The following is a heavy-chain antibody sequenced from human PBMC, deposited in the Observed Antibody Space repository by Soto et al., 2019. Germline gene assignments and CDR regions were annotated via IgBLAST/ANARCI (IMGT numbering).Heavy chain of an antibody. CDR1: GGSISSYY. J-gene: IGHJ6*03. V-gene: IGHV4-59*01. CDR3: ARDSSIYSYGYRGGLRLDYYYYMDV. CDR2: IYYSGST. D-gene: IGHD5-18*01. Sequence: QVQLQESGPGLVKPSETLSLTCTVSGGSISSYYWSWIRQPPGKGLEWIGYIYYSGSTNYNPSLKSRVTISVDTSKNQFSLKLSSVTAADTAVYYCARDSSIYSYGYRGGLRLDYYYYMDVWGKGTTVTVS.